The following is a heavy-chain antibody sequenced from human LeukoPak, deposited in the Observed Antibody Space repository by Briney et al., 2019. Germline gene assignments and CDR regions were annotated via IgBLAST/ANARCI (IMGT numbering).Heavy chain of an antibody. V-gene: IGHV3-30*14. D-gene: IGHD3-22*01. Sequence: GGSLRLSCAASGFTFSSYAMHWVRQAPGKGLEWVAVISYDGSNKYYADSVKGRFTISRDNSKNTLYLQMNSLRAEDTAVYYCAREIVVMAYYYYGMDVWGQGTTVTVSS. CDR3: AREIVVMAYYYYGMDV. CDR2: ISYDGSNK. CDR1: GFTFSSYA. J-gene: IGHJ6*02.